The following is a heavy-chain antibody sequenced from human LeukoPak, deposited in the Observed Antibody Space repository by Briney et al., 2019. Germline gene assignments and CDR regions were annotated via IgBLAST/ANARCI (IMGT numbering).Heavy chain of an antibody. Sequence: GGSLRLSCAASGFTFSTYAMTWVRQAPGKGLELVSSMSDSGGSTYYAGSVKGRFTISRDNSKNTLYLQMNSLRAEDTALYYCAKAEWLVPTGYWGQGTLVTVSS. CDR2: MSDSGGST. J-gene: IGHJ4*02. CDR1: GFTFSTYA. D-gene: IGHD6-19*01. CDR3: AKAEWLVPTGY. V-gene: IGHV3-23*01.